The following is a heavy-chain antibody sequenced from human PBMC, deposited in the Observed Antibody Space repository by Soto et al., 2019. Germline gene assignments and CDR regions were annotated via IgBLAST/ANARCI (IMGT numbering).Heavy chain of an antibody. CDR1: GYTFTHYW. Sequence: EVQLVQSGAEVKKPGESLKISCQGSGYTFTHYWIGWVRQMPGKGLEWMGIIYPGDSDTRYGPSFQGQVTISADRSISTAYLQWSSLKASDTAMYYCARKSASGTENWFDPWGQGTLVTVSS. V-gene: IGHV5-51*01. CDR2: IYPGDSDT. D-gene: IGHD6-13*01. CDR3: ARKSASGTENWFDP. J-gene: IGHJ5*02.